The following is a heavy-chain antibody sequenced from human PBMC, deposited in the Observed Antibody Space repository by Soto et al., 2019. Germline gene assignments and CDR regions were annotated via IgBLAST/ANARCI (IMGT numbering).Heavy chain of an antibody. J-gene: IGHJ4*02. CDR1: GYTFTSYA. CDR2: INAGNGNT. D-gene: IGHD3-10*01. CDR3: ASGYYGSGSPFDH. V-gene: IGHV1-3*01. Sequence: VASVKVSCKASGYTFTSYAMHWVRQAPGQRLEWMGWINAGNGNTKYSQKFQGRVTITRDTSASTGYMELSSLRSEDTAVYYCASGYYGSGSPFDHWGQGTLVTVSS.